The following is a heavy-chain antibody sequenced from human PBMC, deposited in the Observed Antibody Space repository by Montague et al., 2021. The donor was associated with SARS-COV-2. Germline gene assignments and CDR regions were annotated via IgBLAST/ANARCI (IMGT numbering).Heavy chain of an antibody. V-gene: IGHV4-59*01. CDR2: IYYSGST. J-gene: IGHJ6*02. CDR3: ASQEVDTAMDRNYYHYGMDV. Sequence: SETLSLTCTVSGGSISSYYWSWIRQPPGKGLEWIGYIYYSGSTNYNPSLKSRVTISVDTSKNQFSLKLSSVTAADTAVYYCASQEVDTAMDRNYYHYGMDVWGQGTTVTVSS. D-gene: IGHD5-18*01. CDR1: GGSISSYY.